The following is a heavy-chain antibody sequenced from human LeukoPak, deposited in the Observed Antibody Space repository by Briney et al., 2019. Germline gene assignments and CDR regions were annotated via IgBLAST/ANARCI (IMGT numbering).Heavy chain of an antibody. CDR3: ARGFLGDAFDI. Sequence: GGSLRLSCEASGFTFSRYDMHLVRQSTGKGLEWVSAIGTVGDPYYPGSVKGRFTISRENAKNSLYLQMNSLRAGDTAVYYCARGFLGDAFDIWGQGTMVTVSS. V-gene: IGHV3-13*05. CDR2: IGTVGDP. D-gene: IGHD3-3*01. CDR1: GFTFSRYD. J-gene: IGHJ3*02.